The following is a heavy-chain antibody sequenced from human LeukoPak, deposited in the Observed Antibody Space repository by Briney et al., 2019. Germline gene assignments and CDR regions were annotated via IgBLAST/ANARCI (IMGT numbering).Heavy chain of an antibody. CDR1: GGSISNGDHY. CDR2: IYWDDDK. J-gene: IGHJ4*02. D-gene: IGHD4-17*01. CDR3: AHRLTTVTTPWGY. V-gene: IGHV2-5*08. Sequence: TLSLTCTVSGGSISNGDHYWSWIRQPPGKALEWLALIYWDDDKRYSPSLKSRLTITKDTSKNQVVLAMTNMDPVDTATYYCAHRLTTVTTPWGYWGQGTLVTVSS.